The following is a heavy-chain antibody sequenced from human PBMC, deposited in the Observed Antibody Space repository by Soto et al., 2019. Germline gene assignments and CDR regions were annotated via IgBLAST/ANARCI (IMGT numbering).Heavy chain of an antibody. D-gene: IGHD6-19*01. Sequence: QVQLVQSGAEVKKPGSSVKVSCKASGGTFSRYAISWVRQAPGQGLEWMGGIMPLFGTANYAQKFQGRVTITADESTNTAYMELRRLRSEDTAVYYCAQTLGLAVAGPGRFDLWGRGTLVTVSS. CDR2: IMPLFGTA. CDR1: GGTFSRYA. J-gene: IGHJ2*01. CDR3: AQTLGLAVAGPGRFDL. V-gene: IGHV1-69*12.